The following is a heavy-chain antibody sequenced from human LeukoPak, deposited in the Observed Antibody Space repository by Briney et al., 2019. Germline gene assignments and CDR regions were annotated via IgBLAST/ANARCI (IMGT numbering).Heavy chain of an antibody. CDR3: ARVRYSSSWYGEFDY. CDR1: RGTFSSYA. D-gene: IGHD6-13*01. CDR2: IIPIFGTA. Sequence: ASVKVSCKASRGTFSSYAITWVRQAPGQGLEWMGGIIPIFGTANYAQKFQGRVTITADKSTSTAYMELSSLRSEDTAVYYCARVRYSSSWYGEFDYWGQGTLVTVSS. J-gene: IGHJ4*02. V-gene: IGHV1-69*06.